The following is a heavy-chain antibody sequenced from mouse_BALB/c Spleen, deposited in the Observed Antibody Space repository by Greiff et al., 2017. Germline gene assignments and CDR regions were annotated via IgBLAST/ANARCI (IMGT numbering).Heavy chain of an antibody. J-gene: IGHJ4*01. CDR2: IAPGSGST. V-gene: IGHV1S41*01. CDR1: GYTFTSYW. Sequence: ELVKPGASVKLSCKASGYTFTSYWINWIKQRPGQGLEWIGRIAPGSGSTYYNEMFKGKATLTVDTSSSTAYIQLSSLSSEDSAVYFCARGYDYDGSYYAMDYWGQGTSVTVSS. CDR3: ARGYDYDGSYYAMDY. D-gene: IGHD2-4*01.